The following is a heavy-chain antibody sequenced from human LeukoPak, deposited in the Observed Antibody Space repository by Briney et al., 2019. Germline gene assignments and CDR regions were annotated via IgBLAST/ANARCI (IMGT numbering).Heavy chain of an antibody. CDR2: IKQDGSEK. CDR3: ARDSRYYYGSGTHLYYYYGMDV. Sequence: GGSLRLSCAASGFIFSSYWMIWVRQAPGKGLEWVANIKQDGSEKYYVDSVKGRFTISRDNAKNSLYLQMNSLRAEDTAVYYCARDSRYYYGSGTHLYYYYGMDVWGQGTTVTVSS. V-gene: IGHV3-7*01. CDR1: GFIFSSYW. D-gene: IGHD3-10*01. J-gene: IGHJ6*02.